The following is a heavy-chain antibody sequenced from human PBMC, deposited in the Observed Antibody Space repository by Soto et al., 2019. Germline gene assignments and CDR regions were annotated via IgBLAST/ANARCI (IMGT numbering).Heavy chain of an antibody. J-gene: IGHJ6*02. CDR2: IYYSGST. V-gene: IGHV4-39*01. D-gene: IGHD3-10*01. CDR3: ARHNPMVRGYGMDV. Sequence: PLENLSLTCPVSGGSISRSSYYWGWVPQPPGKGLEWIGSIYYSGSTYYNPSLKRRVTISVDTSKNQFSLKLSSVTAADTAVYYCARHNPMVRGYGMDVWGRGTTVTVSS. CDR1: GGSISRSSYY.